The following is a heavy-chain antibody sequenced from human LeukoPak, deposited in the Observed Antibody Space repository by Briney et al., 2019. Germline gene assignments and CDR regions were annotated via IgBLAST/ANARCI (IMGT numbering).Heavy chain of an antibody. CDR1: GGSFSGYY. J-gene: IGHJ3*02. CDR3: AGIAVAASSPAFDI. V-gene: IGHV4-34*01. D-gene: IGHD6-19*01. Sequence: PSGTLSLTCAVYGGSFSGYYWSWIRQPPGKGLEWIGEINHSGSTNYNPSLKSRVTISVDTSKNQFSLKLSSVTAADTAVYYCAGIAVAASSPAFDIWGQGTMVTVSS. CDR2: INHSGST.